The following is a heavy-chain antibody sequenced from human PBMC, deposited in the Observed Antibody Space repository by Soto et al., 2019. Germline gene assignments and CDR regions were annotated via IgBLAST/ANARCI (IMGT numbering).Heavy chain of an antibody. CDR2: ISYDENNK. D-gene: IGHD1-1*01. J-gene: IGHJ4*02. V-gene: IGHV3-30*18. CDR3: AKFGMATTKRSPPYYIDY. CDR1: GFIFSTYG. Sequence: GGSLRLSCAASGFIFSTYGMHWVRQAPGKGLEWVAVISYDENNKYSADSVKGRFTFSRDNSKNTLYLQMNSLRAEDTAVYYCAKFGMATTKRSPPYYIDYWGQGALVTVSS.